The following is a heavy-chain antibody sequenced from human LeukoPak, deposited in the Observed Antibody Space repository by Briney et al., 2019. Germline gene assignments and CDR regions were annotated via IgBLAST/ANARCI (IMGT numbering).Heavy chain of an antibody. CDR2: ISAYNGNT. Sequence: ASVKVSCKASGYTFTSYGISWVRQAPGQGLEWMGWISAYNGNTNYAQKLQGRVTMTTDTSTSTAYMELRSLRSDDTAVYYCARGGQLGYCSGGSCYALNYWGQGTLVTVSS. CDR1: GYTFTSYG. D-gene: IGHD2-15*01. J-gene: IGHJ4*02. CDR3: ARGGQLGYCSGGSCYALNY. V-gene: IGHV1-18*01.